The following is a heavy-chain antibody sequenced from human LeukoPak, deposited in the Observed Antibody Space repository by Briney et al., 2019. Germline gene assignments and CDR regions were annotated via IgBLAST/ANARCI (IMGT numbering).Heavy chain of an antibody. Sequence: GESLKISCRGSGYTFSSYWIAWVRQMPGKGLEWMGLVYPGDSGAKYTPSFQGPASLSADKTINTAYMQWTSLKASDTAMYYCARRNPMSGDSFDYWGQGTLVSVSS. CDR2: VYPGDSGA. D-gene: IGHD4-17*01. V-gene: IGHV5-51*01. CDR1: GYTFSSYW. CDR3: ARRNPMSGDSFDY. J-gene: IGHJ4*02.